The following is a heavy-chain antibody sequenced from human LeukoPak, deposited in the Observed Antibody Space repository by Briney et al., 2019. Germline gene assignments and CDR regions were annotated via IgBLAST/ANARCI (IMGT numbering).Heavy chain of an antibody. D-gene: IGHD2-2*01. CDR3: ARRSSGCSSTSCYAFDY. CDR1: GSLFTSYW. V-gene: IGHV5-51*01. J-gene: IGHJ4*02. Sequence: GASLQISCQGSGSLFTSYWIGWGRPLPGKGLEWMGIIYPGDSDTRNSPSFQGQVTISADKSISTAYLQWSSLKASDTAMYYCARRSSGCSSTSCYAFDYWGQGTLVTVSS. CDR2: IYPGDSDT.